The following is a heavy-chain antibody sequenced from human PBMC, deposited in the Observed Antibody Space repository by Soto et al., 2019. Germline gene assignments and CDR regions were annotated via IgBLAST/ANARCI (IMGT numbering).Heavy chain of an antibody. CDR3: ARHRVGLLWFGETPFPGRSKYYFDY. D-gene: IGHD3-10*01. CDR2: IYYSGST. J-gene: IGHJ4*02. CDR1: GGSISSSSYY. V-gene: IGHV4-39*01. Sequence: QLQLQESGPGLVKPSETLSLTCTVSGGSISSSSYYWGWIRQPPGKGLEWIGSIYYSGSTYYNPSLKSRVTISVDTSKNQLSLKLSYVTAADTAVYYCARHRVGLLWFGETPFPGRSKYYFDYWGQGTLVTVSS.